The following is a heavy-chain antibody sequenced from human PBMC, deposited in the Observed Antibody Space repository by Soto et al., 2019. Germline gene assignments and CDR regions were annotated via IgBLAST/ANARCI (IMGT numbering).Heavy chain of an antibody. J-gene: IGHJ4*02. Sequence: SETLSLTCAVSGGSISSGGYSWIWIRQPPGKGLEWIGYIYHSGSTYYNPSLKSRVTISVDRSKNQFSLKLSSVTAADTAVYYCDCHESSGYSGDFDYWGQGTLVTVSS. V-gene: IGHV4-30-2*01. CDR1: GGSISSGGYS. CDR3: DCHESSGYSGDFDY. CDR2: IYHSGST. D-gene: IGHD3-22*01.